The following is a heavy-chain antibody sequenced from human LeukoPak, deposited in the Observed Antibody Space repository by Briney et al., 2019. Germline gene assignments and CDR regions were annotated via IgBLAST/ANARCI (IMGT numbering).Heavy chain of an antibody. V-gene: IGHV1-2*06. Sequence: GASVKVSCEASGYTFTGYYMHWVRQAPGQGLEWMGRINPNSGGTNYAQKFQGRVTMTRDTSISTAYMELSRLRSDDTAVYYCARRPGSGELLTVGNWFDPWGQGTLVTVSS. CDR3: ARRPGSGELLTVGNWFDP. CDR1: GYTFTGYY. J-gene: IGHJ5*02. D-gene: IGHD3-10*01. CDR2: INPNSGGT.